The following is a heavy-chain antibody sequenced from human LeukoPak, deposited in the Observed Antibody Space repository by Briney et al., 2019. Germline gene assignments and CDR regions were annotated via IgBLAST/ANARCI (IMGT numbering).Heavy chain of an antibody. V-gene: IGHV3-53*01. Sequence: PGGSLRLSCAASGFTVSSNYMSWVRQAPGKGLEWVSVIYSGGSTYYADSVKGRFTISRDNSKNTLYLQMNSLRAEDTAVYYCARPASDYDDYALGYWGQGTLVTVSS. CDR2: IYSGGST. D-gene: IGHD4-17*01. J-gene: IGHJ4*02. CDR3: ARPASDYDDYALGY. CDR1: GFTVSSNY.